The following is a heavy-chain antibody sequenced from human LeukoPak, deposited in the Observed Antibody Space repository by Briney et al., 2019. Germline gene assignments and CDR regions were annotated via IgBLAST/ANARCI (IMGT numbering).Heavy chain of an antibody. CDR1: GFSFSNFW. CDR2: MKPDASHI. D-gene: IGHD3-10*01. J-gene: IGHJ4*02. CDR3: VRDSRTYGYF. Sequence: GGSLRLSCAASGFSFSNFWMAWVRQRPGEGLEWVANMKPDASHISYVDSVEGRFTISRDNAKNSLYLQMDSLKAEDTAVYYCVRDSRTYGYFWGRGTLVTVSS. V-gene: IGHV3-7*01.